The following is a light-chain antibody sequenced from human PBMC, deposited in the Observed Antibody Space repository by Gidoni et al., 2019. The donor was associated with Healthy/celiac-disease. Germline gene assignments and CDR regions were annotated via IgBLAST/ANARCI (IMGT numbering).Light chain of an antibody. CDR2: QDN. V-gene: IGLV3-1*01. J-gene: IGLJ1*01. CDR1: KLGDKY. CDR3: QAWDSSIGV. Sequence: SYELTQPPSVSVSPGQTASITCSGDKLGDKYACWYQQKPGQSPVLVIYQDNKRPSGIPERFSGSNSANTATLTISGTQAMDEADYYCQAWDSSIGVFGTGTKVTVL.